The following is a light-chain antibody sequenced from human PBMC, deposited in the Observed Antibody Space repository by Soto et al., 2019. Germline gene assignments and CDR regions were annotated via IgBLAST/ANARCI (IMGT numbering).Light chain of an antibody. CDR3: AAWDDSLV. J-gene: IGLJ2*01. V-gene: IGLV1-47*01. CDR2: QNN. Sequence: QSVLTQPPSASGTPGQRVTISCSGSSSNIGSDYVYWYQQLPGTAPKLLIYQNNQRPSGVPDRFSGSKSGTSASLAISGLRSEDEADYYCAAWDDSLVFGGGTKLTVL. CDR1: SSNIGSDY.